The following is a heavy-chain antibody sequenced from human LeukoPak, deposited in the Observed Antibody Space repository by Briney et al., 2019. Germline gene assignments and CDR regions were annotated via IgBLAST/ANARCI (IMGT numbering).Heavy chain of an antibody. Sequence: SETLSLTCAVYGGSFSGYYWSWIRQPPGKGLEWIGEINHSGSTNYNPSLKSRVTISVDTSQNQFSLRLSSVTAADTAVYYCARGRYVTTRGGAAAGFLDYWGQGTLVTVSS. J-gene: IGHJ4*02. D-gene: IGHD6-13*01. CDR3: ARGRYVTTRGGAAAGFLDY. V-gene: IGHV4-34*01. CDR2: INHSGST. CDR1: GGSFSGYY.